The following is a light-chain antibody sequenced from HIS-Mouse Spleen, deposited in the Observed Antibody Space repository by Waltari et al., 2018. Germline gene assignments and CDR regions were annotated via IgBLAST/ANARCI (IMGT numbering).Light chain of an antibody. Sequence: EIVLTQSPATLSLSPGERATLSCRASQSVSSSYLDWYQQKPGQAPRLLIYGASSRATGIPDRFSGSGSGTDFTLTISRLEPEDFAVYYCQQHGTFGQGTKLEIK. J-gene: IGKJ2*01. CDR3: QQHGT. CDR2: GAS. CDR1: QSVSSSY. V-gene: IGKV3-20*01.